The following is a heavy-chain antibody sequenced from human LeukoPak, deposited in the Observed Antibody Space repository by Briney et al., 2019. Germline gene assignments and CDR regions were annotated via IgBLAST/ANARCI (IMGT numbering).Heavy chain of an antibody. D-gene: IGHD2-2*01. CDR2: IYTSGST. V-gene: IGHV4-4*07. CDR3: ARDCSSPSFHKQGMDV. Sequence: SETLSLTCTVSVGSLCSFYWSWIRQPAGKGLEWIGRIYTSGSTNYNPSLKSRVTMSVDTSKNQFSLKLSSVTAADTAVYYCARDCSSPSFHKQGMDVWGQGTTVTVSS. CDR1: VGSLCSFY. J-gene: IGHJ6*02.